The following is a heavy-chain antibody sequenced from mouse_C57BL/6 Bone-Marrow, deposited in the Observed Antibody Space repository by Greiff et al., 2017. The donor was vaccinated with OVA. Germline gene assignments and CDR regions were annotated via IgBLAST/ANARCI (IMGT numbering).Heavy chain of an antibody. CDR2: IDPENGDT. J-gene: IGHJ2*01. CDR1: GFNIKDDY. Sequence: VQLQQSGAELVRPGASVTLSCTASGFNIKDDYMHWVKQRPEQGLEWIGWIDPENGDTEYASKFQGKATITADTSSNTAYLQLSSLTSEDTAVYYCTTEDSNYEGYFDYWGQGTTLTVSS. D-gene: IGHD2-5*01. V-gene: IGHV14-4*01. CDR3: TTEDSNYEGYFDY.